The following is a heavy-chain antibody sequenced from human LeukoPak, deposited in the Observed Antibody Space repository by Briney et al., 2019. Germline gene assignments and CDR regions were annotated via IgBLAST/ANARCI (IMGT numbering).Heavy chain of an antibody. V-gene: IGHV1-69*13. CDR3: ARHTKPYSSSAERPFDY. CDR1: GGTFSSYA. CDR2: IIPIFGTA. Sequence: ASVKVSCKASGGTFSSYAISWVRQAPGQGLEWVGGIIPIFGTANYAQKFQGRVTITADESTSTAYMELSSLRSEDTAVYYCARHTKPYSSSAERPFDYWGQGTLVTVSS. J-gene: IGHJ4*02. D-gene: IGHD6-6*01.